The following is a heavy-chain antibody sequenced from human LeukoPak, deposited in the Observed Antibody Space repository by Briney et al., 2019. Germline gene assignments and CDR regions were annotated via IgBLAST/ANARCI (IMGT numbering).Heavy chain of an antibody. CDR3: ARSGASAGSTWTFDS. J-gene: IGHJ4*02. Sequence: GGSLRLSCAASGFTFSSYWTHWVRQAPGKGLVWVSRISSDGSTTTYADSVKGRFTISRDNAKNTLYLQVDSLRAEDSAVYYCARSGASAGSTWTFDSWGQGTLVTVSS. V-gene: IGHV3-74*01. CDR2: ISSDGSTT. D-gene: IGHD3/OR15-3a*01. CDR1: GFTFSSYW.